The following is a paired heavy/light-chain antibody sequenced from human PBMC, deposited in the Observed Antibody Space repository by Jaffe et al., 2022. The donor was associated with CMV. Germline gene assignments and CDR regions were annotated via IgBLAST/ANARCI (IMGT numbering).Heavy chain of an antibody. Sequence: QGQLVESGGGVVQPGGSLSLSCAASGFTFRNYGMHWVRQAPGKGLEWVAVILFDGSNKYYADSVKGRFTISRDNSKNTLHLQMNSLRAEDTAVYYCAKDLGHQFGVIIYYYGIDVWGQGTTVTVSS. D-gene: IGHD3-10*01. V-gene: IGHV3-30*18. CDR3: AKDLGHQFGVIIYYYGIDV. CDR2: ILFDGSNK. J-gene: IGHJ6*02. CDR1: GFTFRNYG.
Light chain of an antibody. Sequence: DIQLTQSPSFLSASVGDRVTITCRASQGIDSYLAWYQQQPGKAPRLLIYSASTLPSGVPSRFSGSRSGTEFTLTISSLQPEDFATYYCQQLNSYPYIFGQGTKVEIK. CDR1: QGIDSY. CDR2: SAS. CDR3: QQLNSYPYI. J-gene: IGKJ2*01. V-gene: IGKV1-9*01.